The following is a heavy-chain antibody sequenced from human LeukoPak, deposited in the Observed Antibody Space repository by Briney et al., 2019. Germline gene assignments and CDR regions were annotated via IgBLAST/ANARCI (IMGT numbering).Heavy chain of an antibody. CDR3: ARDHFWSYEY. CDR1: GFIFSDYY. CDR2: SRNRGAGYTT. Sequence: GGSLRLSCAASGFIFSDYYMDWVRQAPGKGLEWVGRSRNRGAGYTTDYAASVKGRFIISRDDSRSPLYLQMDSLKSEDTAVYYCARDHFWSYEYWGQGTLVTVSS. D-gene: IGHD3-3*02. J-gene: IGHJ4*02. V-gene: IGHV3-72*01.